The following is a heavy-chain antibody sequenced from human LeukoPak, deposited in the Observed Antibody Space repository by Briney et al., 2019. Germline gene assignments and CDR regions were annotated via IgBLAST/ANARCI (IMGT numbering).Heavy chain of an antibody. D-gene: IGHD3-22*01. CDR2: ISGSGGST. CDR3: AKDIKDSSGYPYYFDY. J-gene: IGHJ4*02. V-gene: IGHV3-23*01. Sequence: GGSLRLSRAASGFTVSSNYMSWVRQAPGKGLEWVSAISGSGGSTYYADSVKGRFTISRDNSKNTLYLQMNSLRAEDTAVYYCAKDIKDSSGYPYYFDYWGQGTLVTVSS. CDR1: GFTVSSNY.